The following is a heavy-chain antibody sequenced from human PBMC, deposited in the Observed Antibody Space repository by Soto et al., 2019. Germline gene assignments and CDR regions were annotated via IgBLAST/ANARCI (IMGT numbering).Heavy chain of an antibody. CDR1: GFTFSSYG. CDR2: ISYDGSNK. CDR3: AKGGTRWGSYRRTPAYYGTDV. V-gene: IGHV3-30*18. D-gene: IGHD3-16*02. J-gene: IGHJ6*02. Sequence: GGSLRLSCAASGFTFSSYGMHWVRQAPGKGLEWVAVISYDGSNKYYADSVKGRFTISRDNSKNTLYLQMNSLRAEDTAVYYCAKGGTRWGSYRRTPAYYGTDVSGQATTVTVCS.